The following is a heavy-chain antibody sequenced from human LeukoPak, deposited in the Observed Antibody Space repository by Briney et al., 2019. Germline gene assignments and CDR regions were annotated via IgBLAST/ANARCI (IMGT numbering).Heavy chain of an antibody. CDR3: ARESVGVWGSYRIDY. CDR2: INHSGST. Sequence: SETLSLTCAVYGGSFSGYYWSWIRQPPGKGLEWMGEINHSGSTNYNPSLKSRVTISVDTSKNQFSLKLSSVTAADTAVYYCARESVGVWGSYRIDYWGQGTLVTVSS. D-gene: IGHD3-16*02. CDR1: GGSFSGYY. J-gene: IGHJ4*02. V-gene: IGHV4-34*01.